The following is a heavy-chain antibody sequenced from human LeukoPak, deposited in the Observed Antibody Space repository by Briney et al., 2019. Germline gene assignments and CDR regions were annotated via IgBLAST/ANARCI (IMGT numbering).Heavy chain of an antibody. CDR1: GGSISGGGYS. Sequence: PSETLSLTCAVSGGSISGGGYSWSWIRQPPGKGLEWIGYIYYSGTTYYNPSLKSRVTISVDTSKNQFSLKLSSVTAADTAVYYCISSWIQLFDWGQGTLVTVSS. J-gene: IGHJ4*02. CDR2: IYYSGTT. CDR3: ISSWIQLFD. V-gene: IGHV4-30-4*07. D-gene: IGHD5-18*01.